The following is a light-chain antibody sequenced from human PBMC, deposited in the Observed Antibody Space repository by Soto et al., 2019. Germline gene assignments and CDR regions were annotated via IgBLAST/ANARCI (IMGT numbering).Light chain of an antibody. CDR2: DNN. J-gene: IGLJ2*01. CDR3: GTWDSSLSAAQGV. CDR1: DSNIESNY. V-gene: IGLV1-51*01. Sequence: QSVLTQPPSVSAAPGQTVTISCSGDDSNIESNYVSWYQQFPGSAPKLLIYDNNKRPSGIPDRFSGSKSGTSATMGITGVQAGDEADYYCGTWDSSLSAAQGVFGGGTKLTVL.